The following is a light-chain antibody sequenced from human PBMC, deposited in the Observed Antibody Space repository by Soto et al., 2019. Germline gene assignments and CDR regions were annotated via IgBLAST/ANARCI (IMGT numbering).Light chain of an antibody. CDR1: QSVDSNY. CDR2: GAS. CDR3: QQYGSSST. V-gene: IGKV3-20*01. Sequence: EIVLTQSPGTLSLSPGEEATLSCRASQSVDSNYLAWYQQKPGQAPRLLIYGASSRPTGIPDRFSGSGSGTDFTLTISRLEPEDFAVYYCQQYGSSSTFGQGTRLEIK. J-gene: IGKJ5*01.